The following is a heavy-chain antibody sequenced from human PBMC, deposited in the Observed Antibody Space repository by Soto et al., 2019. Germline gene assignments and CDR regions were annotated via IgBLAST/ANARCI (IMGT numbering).Heavy chain of an antibody. D-gene: IGHD6-6*01. V-gene: IGHV3-64*01. Sequence: PGGSLRLSCAASGFTFSSYAMHWVRQAPGKGLEYVSAISSNGGSTYYANSVKGRFTISRDNSKNTLYLQMGSLRAEDMAVYYCARDFSSSSPYNWFDPWGQGTLVTVSS. CDR2: ISSNGGST. CDR3: ARDFSSSSPYNWFDP. J-gene: IGHJ5*02. CDR1: GFTFSSYA.